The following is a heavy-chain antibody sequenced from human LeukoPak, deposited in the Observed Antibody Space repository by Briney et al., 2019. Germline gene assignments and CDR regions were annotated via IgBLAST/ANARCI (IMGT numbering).Heavy chain of an antibody. CDR3: AREGSYCVGGDCYSIDF. CDR2: MHPGNGNT. Sequence: ASVKVSCKASGYRFISNYIQWVRQAPGLGPEWVGWMHPGNGNTRYAEKFQGRVTMTRDTSINTAYLDLNSLRSDDTAVYYCAREGSYCVGGDCYSIDFWGQGTLITVSS. CDR1: GYRFISNY. V-gene: IGHV1-2*02. D-gene: IGHD2-21*02. J-gene: IGHJ4*02.